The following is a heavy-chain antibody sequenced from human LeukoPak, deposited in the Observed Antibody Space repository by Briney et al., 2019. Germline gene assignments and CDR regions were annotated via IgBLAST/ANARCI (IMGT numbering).Heavy chain of an antibody. Sequence: GGSLRLSCAASGFSVSDDYMSWLRQAPGKGLEWVSVIFTRGTTYFRDSVKGRFTLSRDNSKNTLHLQMNSLRPEDTATYYCARASRGSGYYPFDDWGQGTLVSVSS. J-gene: IGHJ4*02. CDR1: GFSVSDDY. V-gene: IGHV3-53*01. D-gene: IGHD5-12*01. CDR2: IFTRGTT. CDR3: ARASRGSGYYPFDD.